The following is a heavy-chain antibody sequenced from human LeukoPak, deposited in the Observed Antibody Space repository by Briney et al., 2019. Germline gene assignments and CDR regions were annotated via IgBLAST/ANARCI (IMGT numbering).Heavy chain of an antibody. V-gene: IGHV3-48*03. CDR3: AREEVAGETYYYYGMDV. CDR1: GFTFSSYE. J-gene: IGHJ6*02. Sequence: QPGGSLRLSCAASGFTFSSYEMNWVRQAPGKGLEWVSYISSSGSTIYYADSVKGRFTISRDNAKNSLYLQMNSLRAEDAAVYYCAREEVAGETYYYYGMDVWGQGTTVTVSS. D-gene: IGHD7-27*01. CDR2: ISSSGSTI.